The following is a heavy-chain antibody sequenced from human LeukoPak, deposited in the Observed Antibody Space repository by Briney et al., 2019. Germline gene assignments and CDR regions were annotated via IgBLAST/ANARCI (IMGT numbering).Heavy chain of an antibody. V-gene: IGHV4-59*01. CDR3: ASLSSGYYREGFDY. D-gene: IGHD3-22*01. J-gene: IGHJ4*02. CDR2: IYYSGST. Sequence: SETLSLTCTVSGGSISSCYWSWIRQPPGKGLEWIGYIYYSGSTNYNPSLKSRVTISVDTSKNQFSLKLSSVTAADTAVYYCASLSSGYYREGFDYWGQGTLVTVSS. CDR1: GGSISSCY.